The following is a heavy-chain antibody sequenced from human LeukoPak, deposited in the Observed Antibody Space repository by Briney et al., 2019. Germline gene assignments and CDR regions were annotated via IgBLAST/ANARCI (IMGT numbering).Heavy chain of an antibody. CDR1: GYTFTSYG. J-gene: IGHJ4*02. V-gene: IGHV1-18*01. CDR2: ISAYNGNT. CDR3: ARGSHVDTAMALPPDY. Sequence: ASVKVSCKASGYTFTSYGISWVRQAPGQGLEWMGWISAYNGNTNYAQKLQGRVTMTTDTSTSTAYMELRSLRSDDTAVYYCARGSHVDTAMALPPDYWGQGTLVTVSS. D-gene: IGHD5-18*01.